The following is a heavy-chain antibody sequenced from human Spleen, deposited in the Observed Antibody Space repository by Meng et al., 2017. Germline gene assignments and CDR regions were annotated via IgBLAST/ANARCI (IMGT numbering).Heavy chain of an antibody. CDR3: ARLSPSASPDLDF. J-gene: IGHJ4*02. Sequence: VQLVQVWAEGKKPGASVKVACTASGYSFTGYLIHWGRQAPGQGPEWMGRINPHRDGTNYAQKFQDRVTMTRDTSTSTAYMELSSLTSDDTAIYYCARLSPSASPDLDFWGQGTLVTVSS. CDR2: INPHRDGT. D-gene: IGHD1-14*01. V-gene: IGHV1-2*06. CDR1: GYSFTGYL.